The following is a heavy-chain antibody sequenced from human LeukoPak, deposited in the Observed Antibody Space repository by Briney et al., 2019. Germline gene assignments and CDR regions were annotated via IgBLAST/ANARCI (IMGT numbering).Heavy chain of an antibody. D-gene: IGHD6-19*01. CDR3: ARWAVAGMDFDY. Sequence: SETLSLTCTVSGGSISSYYWSWIRQPPGKGLEWIGYIYYSGSTNYNPSLKSRVTISVDTSKSQFSLKLSSVTAADTAVYYCARWAVAGMDFDYWGQGTLVTVSS. CDR1: GGSISSYY. J-gene: IGHJ4*02. V-gene: IGHV4-59*01. CDR2: IYYSGST.